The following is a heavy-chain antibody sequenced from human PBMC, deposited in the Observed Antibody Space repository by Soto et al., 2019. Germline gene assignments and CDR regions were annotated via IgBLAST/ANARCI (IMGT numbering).Heavy chain of an antibody. CDR1: GFSLTQYW. J-gene: IGHJ4*02. Sequence: EVQLVESGGGLVQSGGSLRLSGIASGFSLTQYWMSGVRQTPRKGLEWVAKINEDGTKRDYMESVEGRFTISRDNAKNSVSLQMNSLRADDTAVYFCTRWDGRCSGGSCFFDSWGQGTLVTVSS. CDR2: INEDGTKR. V-gene: IGHV3-7*01. CDR3: TRWDGRCSGGSCFFDS. D-gene: IGHD2-15*01.